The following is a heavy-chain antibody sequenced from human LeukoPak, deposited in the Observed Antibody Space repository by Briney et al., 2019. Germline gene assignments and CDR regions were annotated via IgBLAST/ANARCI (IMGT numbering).Heavy chain of an antibody. CDR3: AKKYDFWSGFESPFIDY. Sequence: GGSLRLSCAASGFTFSSYWMSWGRQAPGKGLEWVAHIKQDGSEKYYVDSVKGRFTISRDNAKNSLYLQMNSLRAEDTAVYYCAKKYDFWSGFESPFIDYWGQGTLVTVSS. J-gene: IGHJ4*02. CDR2: IKQDGSEK. V-gene: IGHV3-7*03. CDR1: GFTFSSYW. D-gene: IGHD3-3*01.